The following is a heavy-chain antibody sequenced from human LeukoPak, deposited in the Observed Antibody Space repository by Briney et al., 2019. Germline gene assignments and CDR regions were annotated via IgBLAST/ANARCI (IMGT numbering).Heavy chain of an antibody. CDR3: ARHSCYDS. CDR1: AFTFSTYS. J-gene: IGHJ4*02. D-gene: IGHD3-16*01. V-gene: IGHV5-51*01. Sequence: GESLKISCKGCAFTFSTYSFAWVRQMPGKGLEWMGVIYAGDSSTTYSPSFQGQVTISVDKSISTAYLQWSSLKASDSAIYYCARHSCYDSWGQGTLVTVSS. CDR2: IYAGDSST.